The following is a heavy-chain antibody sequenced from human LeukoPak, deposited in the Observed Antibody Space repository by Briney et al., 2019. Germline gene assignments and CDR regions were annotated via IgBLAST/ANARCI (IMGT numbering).Heavy chain of an antibody. Sequence: SETLSLTCVVSGAPISGYYWTWIRQPPGKGLEWIGYTYYRGSSSFNPSLRSRATISADTSRSQVSLRLTSVTAADTAVYYCARERLVDLATVFDYWGQGVLVTVSS. CDR1: GAPISGYY. D-gene: IGHD5-24*01. CDR2: TYYRGSS. CDR3: ARERLVDLATVFDY. V-gene: IGHV4-59*01. J-gene: IGHJ4*02.